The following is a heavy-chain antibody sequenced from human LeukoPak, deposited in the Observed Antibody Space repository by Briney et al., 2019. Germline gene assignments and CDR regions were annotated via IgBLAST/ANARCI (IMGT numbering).Heavy chain of an antibody. CDR1: GFTFSSYS. D-gene: IGHD2-15*01. Sequence: PGGSLRLSCAASGFTFSSYSMNWVRQAPGKGLEWVSSISSSSSYIYYADSVKGRFTISRDNAKNSLYLQMNSLRAEDTAVYYCARDYSYCSGTSCYRNWYFDLWGRGTLVTVSS. CDR2: ISSSSSYI. J-gene: IGHJ2*01. CDR3: ARDYSYCSGTSCYRNWYFDL. V-gene: IGHV3-21*01.